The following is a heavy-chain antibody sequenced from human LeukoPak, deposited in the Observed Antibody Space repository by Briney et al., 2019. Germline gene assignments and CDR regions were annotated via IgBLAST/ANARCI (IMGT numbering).Heavy chain of an antibody. CDR2: ISSSGSTI. CDR1: GFTFSSYG. D-gene: IGHD6-19*01. J-gene: IGHJ4*02. V-gene: IGHV3-48*03. CDR3: ARGLTGWYTFDY. Sequence: GGSLTLSCAASGFTFSSYGMNWVRQAPGKGLEWISYISSSGSTIYNADSVNGRFTISRDNAKNSLYLQMNSLRAEDTAVYYCARGLTGWYTFDYWGQGTMVTVSS.